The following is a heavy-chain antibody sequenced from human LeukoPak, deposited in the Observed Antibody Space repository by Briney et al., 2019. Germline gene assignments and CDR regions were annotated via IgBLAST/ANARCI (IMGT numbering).Heavy chain of an antibody. J-gene: IGHJ5*02. V-gene: IGHV4-34*01. CDR2: INHSGST. Sequence: SETLSLTCAVYGGSFSGYYWSWIRQPPGKGLEWIGEINHSGSTNYNPSLKSRVTISVDTSKNQFSLKLSSVTAADTAVYYCARGTDDYRLYNWYDPWGQGTLVTVSS. CDR3: ARGTDDYRLYNWYDP. CDR1: GGSFSGYY. D-gene: IGHD4-17*01.